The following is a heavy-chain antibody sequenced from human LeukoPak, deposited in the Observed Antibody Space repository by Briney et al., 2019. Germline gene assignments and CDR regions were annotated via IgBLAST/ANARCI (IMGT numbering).Heavy chain of an antibody. D-gene: IGHD3-10*01. V-gene: IGHV4-61*02. Sequence: SQTLSLTCTVSGGSISSGSYYWSWIRQPAGKGLEWIGRIYTSGSTNYNPSLKSRVTISVDTSKNQFSLKLSSVTAADTAVYYCARDCYGSDYWGQGTLVTVSS. J-gene: IGHJ4*02. CDR1: GGSISSGSYY. CDR2: IYTSGST. CDR3: ARDCYGSDY.